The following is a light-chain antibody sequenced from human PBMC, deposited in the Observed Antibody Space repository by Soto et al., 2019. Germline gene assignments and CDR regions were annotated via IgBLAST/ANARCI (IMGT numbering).Light chain of an antibody. CDR2: AAS. J-gene: IGKJ1*01. CDR3: QQYGS. Sequence: DIQMTQSPSSLSASVGDRVTITCRASQNINNYLNWYQQKPGKAPKLMIYAASTLQRGVPSRFSGSGSGTDFTLTISRLEPEDFAVYYCQQYGSFGQGTKVDIK. V-gene: IGKV1-39*01. CDR1: QNINNY.